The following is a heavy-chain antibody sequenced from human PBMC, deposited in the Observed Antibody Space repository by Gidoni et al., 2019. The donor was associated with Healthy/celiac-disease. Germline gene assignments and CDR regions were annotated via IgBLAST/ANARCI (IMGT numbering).Heavy chain of an antibody. J-gene: IGHJ3*02. CDR1: GGSFSGYY. D-gene: IGHD6-13*01. Sequence: QVQLQQWGAGLLKPSETLSLTCAVYGGSFSGYYWSWIRQPPGKGLEWIGEINHSGSTNYNPSLKSRVTISVDTSKNQFSLKLSSVTAADTAVYYCARRGLSAAAKAFDIWGQGTMVTVSS. CDR3: ARRGLSAAAKAFDI. V-gene: IGHV4-34*01. CDR2: INHSGST.